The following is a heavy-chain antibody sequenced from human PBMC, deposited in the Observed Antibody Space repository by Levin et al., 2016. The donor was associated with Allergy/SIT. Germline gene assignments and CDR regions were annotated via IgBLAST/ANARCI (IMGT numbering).Heavy chain of an antibody. D-gene: IGHD3-3*01. Sequence: WVRQAPGQGLEWMGWMNPNSGNTGYAQKFQGRVTMTRNTSISTAYMELSSLRSEDTAVYYCARVGYYDFWSGYPYYYYYYMDVWGKGTTVTVSS. J-gene: IGHJ6*03. CDR3: ARVGYYDFWSGYPYYYYYYMDV. V-gene: IGHV1-8*01. CDR2: MNPNSGNT.